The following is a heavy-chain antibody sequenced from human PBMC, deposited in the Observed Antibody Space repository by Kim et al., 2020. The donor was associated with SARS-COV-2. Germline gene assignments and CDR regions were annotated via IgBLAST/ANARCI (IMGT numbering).Heavy chain of an antibody. D-gene: IGHD3-9*01. V-gene: IGHV1-2*06. CDR2: INPNSGGT. CDR1: GYTFTGYY. J-gene: IGHJ3*02. CDR3: ARGPVLLRYFDWLPRVRRGDAFDI. Sequence: ASVKVSCKASGYTFTGYYMHWVRQAPGQGLEWMGRINPNSGGTNYAQKFQGRVTMTRDTSISTAYMELSRLRSDDTAVYYCARGPVLLRYFDWLPRVRRGDAFDIWGQGTMVTVSS.